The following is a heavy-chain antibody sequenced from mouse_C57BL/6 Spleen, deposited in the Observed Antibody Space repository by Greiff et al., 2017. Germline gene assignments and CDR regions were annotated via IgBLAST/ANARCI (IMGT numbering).Heavy chain of an antibody. J-gene: IGHJ4*01. CDR1: GFDFSSYW. CDR3: ARPVDY. V-gene: IGHV4-1*01. Sequence: EVKLVESGAGLVQPGGSLKLSCAASGFDFSSYWMSWVQRTPGKGLEWIGEINPDSSPINYAPSLKDKFIISRDNDKNTLYLQFSNVGSEDTALYCGARPVDYWGQGTSVTVSA. CDR2: INPDSSPI.